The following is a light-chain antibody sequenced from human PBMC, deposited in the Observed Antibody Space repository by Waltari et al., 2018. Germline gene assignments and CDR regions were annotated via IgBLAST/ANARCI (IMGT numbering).Light chain of an antibody. CDR3: QQYDSTPFT. CDR2: WAS. Sequence: DIVMTQSPDSLAVSLGERATINCKSSQSVLYSSNNKNYLAWYQHKPGQPPKLLIYWASTRGSGVPDRFRGSGSGTAFTLTMSSLQAEDVAVYYCQQYDSTPFTCAGGTKVEIK. J-gene: IGKJ4*01. V-gene: IGKV4-1*01. CDR1: QSVLYSSNNKNY.